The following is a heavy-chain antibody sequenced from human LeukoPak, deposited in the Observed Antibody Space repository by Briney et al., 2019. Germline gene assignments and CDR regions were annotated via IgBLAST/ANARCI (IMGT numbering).Heavy chain of an antibody. D-gene: IGHD2-2*01. V-gene: IGHV4-34*01. J-gene: IGHJ4*02. CDR3: ARGRCSSTSCYDY. Sequence: SETLSLTCAVYGGSFSGYYWSWIRQPPGKGLEWIGEINHSGSTNYNPSLKSRVTISVDTSKNRFSLKLSSVTAADTAVYYCARGRCSSTSCYDYWGQGTLVTVSS. CDR1: GGSFSGYY. CDR2: INHSGST.